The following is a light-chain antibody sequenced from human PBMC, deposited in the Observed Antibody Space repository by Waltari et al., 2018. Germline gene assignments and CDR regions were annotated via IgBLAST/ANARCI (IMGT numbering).Light chain of an antibody. J-gene: IGLJ2*01. CDR1: SSHIGAGYV. V-gene: IGLV1-40*01. CDR3: QSYDSSLSGVV. CDR2: CNS. Sequence: QSVLTQPPSVSGAPGQRVPISCTVSSSHIGAGYVVHLYQQLPGTAPKLLIYCNSNRPSGVPDRFSGSKSGTSASLAITGLQAEDEADYYCQSYDSSLSGVVFGGGTKLTVL.